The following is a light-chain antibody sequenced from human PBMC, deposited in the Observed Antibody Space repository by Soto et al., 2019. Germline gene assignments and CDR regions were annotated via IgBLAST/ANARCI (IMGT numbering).Light chain of an antibody. CDR1: QSVSSN. J-gene: IGKJ5*01. V-gene: IGKV3-15*01. CDR3: QQYNNWPPT. Sequence: EIVMTQSPATLSVSPGERATLSCRASQSVSSNLAWYQQKPGQAPRLLIYGASTRATDIPARFSGSRFGTEFTLTISSLQSEDFAVYYCQQYNNWPPTFGQGKRLEIK. CDR2: GAS.